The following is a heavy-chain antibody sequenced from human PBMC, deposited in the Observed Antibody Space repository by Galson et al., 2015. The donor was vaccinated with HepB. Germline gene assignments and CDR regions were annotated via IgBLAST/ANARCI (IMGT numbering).Heavy chain of an antibody. CDR2: IYPGDSDT. J-gene: IGHJ3*02. CDR3: AREPHLATPNSTKVTTRGYFDI. V-gene: IGHV5-51*01. CDR1: GFIFTNYW. Sequence: QSGAEVKKPGESLKISCKGSGFIFTNYWIGWVRQMPGKGLEWMGIIYPGDSDTRYSPSFQGHVTISADKSISTAYLQWSSLKASDTAIYYCAREPHLATPNSTKVTTRGYFDIWGQGKMVTVSS. D-gene: IGHD4-17*01.